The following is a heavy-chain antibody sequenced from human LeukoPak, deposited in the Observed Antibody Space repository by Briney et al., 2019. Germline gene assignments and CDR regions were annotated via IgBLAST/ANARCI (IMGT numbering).Heavy chain of an antibody. CDR2: IVVGSGNT. V-gene: IGHV1-58*02. CDR1: GFTLTSSA. J-gene: IGHJ4*02. D-gene: IGHD3-22*01. Sequence: VASVKVSCKASGFTLTSSAMQWVRQARGQRLEWIGWIVVGSGNTNYAQKFQERVTITRDMSTSTAYMELSSLRSEDTAVYYCAAYYYDSSGSSHWGQGTLVIVSS. CDR3: AAYYYDSSGSSH.